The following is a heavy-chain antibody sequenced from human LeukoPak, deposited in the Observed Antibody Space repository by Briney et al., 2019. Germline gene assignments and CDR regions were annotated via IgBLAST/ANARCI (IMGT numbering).Heavy chain of an antibody. CDR2: ISAYNGNT. V-gene: IGHV1-18*01. D-gene: IGHD2-21*01. CDR1: GYTFTSYG. CDR3: ARTPYCGGDCLRPDAFDI. J-gene: IGHJ3*02. Sequence: ASVKVSCKASGYTFTSYGISWVRQAPGQGLEWMGWISAYNGNTNYAQKLQGRVTMTTDTSTSTAYMEPRSLRSDDTAVYYCARTPYCGGDCLRPDAFDIWGQGTMVTVSS.